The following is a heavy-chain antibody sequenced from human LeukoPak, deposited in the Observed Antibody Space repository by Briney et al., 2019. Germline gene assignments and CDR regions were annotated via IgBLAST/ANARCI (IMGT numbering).Heavy chain of an antibody. D-gene: IGHD5-24*01. Sequence: SVKVSCKASGGTFSSYAISWVRQAPGQGLEWMGGIIPIFGTANYAQKFQGRVTITTDESTSTAYMELSSLRSEDTAVYYCARDRSEMATTRTSDYWGQGTRVTVSS. CDR2: IIPIFGTA. V-gene: IGHV1-69*05. CDR1: GGTFSSYA. CDR3: ARDRSEMATTRTSDY. J-gene: IGHJ4*02.